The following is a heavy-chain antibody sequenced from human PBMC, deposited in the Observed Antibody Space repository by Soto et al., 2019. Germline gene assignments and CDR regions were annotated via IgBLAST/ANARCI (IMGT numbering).Heavy chain of an antibody. J-gene: IGHJ4*02. D-gene: IGHD2-2*01. V-gene: IGHV3-30-3*01. CDR3: ARDTYQPRYVDY. CDR2: ISYVGSNK. Sequence: LRLSCAASVFTFSSYAMHLFRQAPRKGLEWVAVISYVGSNKYYADSLKGRFTISRDNSKNPLYLQMNGLIAKYTAVYYCARDTYQPRYVDYLGQGTLVNVSS. CDR1: VFTFSSYA.